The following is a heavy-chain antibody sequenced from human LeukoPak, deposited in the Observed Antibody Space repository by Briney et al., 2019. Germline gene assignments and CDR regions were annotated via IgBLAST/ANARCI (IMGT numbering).Heavy chain of an antibody. D-gene: IGHD3-22*01. CDR3: ARDYEVGVGFDI. Sequence: RSGGSLRLSCAASGFTFSSYWMHWVRQAPGKGLVWVSRINSDGSSTSYADSVKGRFTISRDNAKNTLYLQMNSLRAKDTAVYYCARDYEVGVGFDIWGQGTMVTVSS. J-gene: IGHJ3*02. V-gene: IGHV3-74*01. CDR2: INSDGSST. CDR1: GFTFSSYW.